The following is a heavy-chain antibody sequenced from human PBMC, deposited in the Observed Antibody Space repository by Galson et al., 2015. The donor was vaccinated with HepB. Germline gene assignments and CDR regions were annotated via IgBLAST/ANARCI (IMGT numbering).Heavy chain of an antibody. J-gene: IGHJ2*01. CDR2: IWYDGSNK. CDR3: ARTNSAYTYWYFDL. Sequence: SLRLSCAASGFTFSSYGMYWVRQAPGKGLEWVALIWYDGSNKYYVDSVKGRFTISRDNSKNTLYLQMNRLRAEDTAVYYWARTNSAYTYWYFDLWGRGTLVTVSS. V-gene: IGHV3-33*08. D-gene: IGHD1/OR15-1a*01. CDR1: GFTFSSYG.